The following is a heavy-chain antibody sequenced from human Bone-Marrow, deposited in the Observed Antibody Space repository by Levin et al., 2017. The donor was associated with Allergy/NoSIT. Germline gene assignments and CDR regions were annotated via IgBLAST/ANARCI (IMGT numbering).Heavy chain of an antibody. CDR1: GGSINSNTYY. CDR2: ISHRGDT. CDR3: ARQDSFFYRHTHIGHFDV. J-gene: IGHJ2*01. V-gene: IGHV4-39*01. Sequence: SETLSLTCTVSGGSINSNTYYWGWIRQSPGKGLEWIGSISHRGDTYSNPSLKSRVTTSVDTYKNQFSLTLNSVTAADTAVYFCARQDSFFYRHTHIGHFDVWGRGTLVTVSS. D-gene: IGHD2/OR15-2a*01.